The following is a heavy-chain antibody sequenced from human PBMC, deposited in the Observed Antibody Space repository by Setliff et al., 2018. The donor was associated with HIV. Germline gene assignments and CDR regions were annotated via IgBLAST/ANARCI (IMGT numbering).Heavy chain of an antibody. D-gene: IGHD3-10*01. V-gene: IGHV4-59*11. Sequence: SETLFLTCTVSGGSISSHYWSWIRQAPGKGLEWIGTMYFRGNARNSPSLKSRVTISVDTSKNQLSLNLTSVTAADTAVYYCARVETTVRGATYGMDVWGQGTTVTVS. CDR1: GGSISSHY. CDR3: ARVETTVRGATYGMDV. J-gene: IGHJ6*02. CDR2: MYFRGNA.